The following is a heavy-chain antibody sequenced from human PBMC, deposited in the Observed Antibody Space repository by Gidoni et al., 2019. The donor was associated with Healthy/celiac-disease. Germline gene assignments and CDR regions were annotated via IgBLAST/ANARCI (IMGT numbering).Heavy chain of an antibody. D-gene: IGHD5-18*01. CDR2: IIPIVGTA. V-gene: IGHV1-69*01. Sequence: QVQLVQSGAAVKKPVSSVKVSCKASGAPFRRYAISWVRQAPGQGLEWMGGIIPIVGTANYAQKFQGRGTITADESTSTAYMELSSLRSEDTAVYYCARDPGGYSYGPYFDYWGQGTLVTVSS. CDR3: ARDPGGYSYGPYFDY. J-gene: IGHJ4*02. CDR1: GAPFRRYA.